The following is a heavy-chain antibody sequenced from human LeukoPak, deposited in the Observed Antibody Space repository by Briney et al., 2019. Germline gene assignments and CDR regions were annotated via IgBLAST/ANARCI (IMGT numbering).Heavy chain of an antibody. Sequence: GGSLRLSCAASGFTFSSYSMNWVRQAPGKGLEWVSLISGDGGSTYYADSVKGRFTISRDNSKNSLYLQMNSLRTEDTALYYCACGYSYGYLTSYGLDVWGQGTTVTVSS. CDR3: ACGYSYGYLTSYGLDV. CDR2: ISGDGGST. J-gene: IGHJ6*02. V-gene: IGHV3-43*02. D-gene: IGHD5-18*01. CDR1: GFTFSSYS.